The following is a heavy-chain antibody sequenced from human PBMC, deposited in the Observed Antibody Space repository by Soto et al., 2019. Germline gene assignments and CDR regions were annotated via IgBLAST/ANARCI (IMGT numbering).Heavy chain of an antibody. D-gene: IGHD2-21*02. CDR2: INPSGGST. CDR3: ARGMAYCGGDCYTDALDI. V-gene: IGHV1-46*01. Sequence: SSVKVACNASGYTFTSYYMHWVRQAPGQGLEWMGIINPSGGSTSYAQKFQGRVTMTMDTSTSTVYMELGSLRSEDTAAYYCARGMAYCGGDCYTDALDIWRQGTMVTVSS. CDR1: GYTFTSYY. J-gene: IGHJ3*02.